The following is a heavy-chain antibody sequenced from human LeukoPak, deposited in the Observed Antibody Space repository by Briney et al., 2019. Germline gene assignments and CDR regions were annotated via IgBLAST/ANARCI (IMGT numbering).Heavy chain of an antibody. CDR1: GGSISSSSYY. CDR3: ARPGGIEDYYYYMDV. CDR2: IYYSGST. V-gene: IGHV4-39*01. J-gene: IGHJ6*03. D-gene: IGHD1-26*01. Sequence: SETLSPTCTVSGGSISSSSYYWGWIRQPPGKGLEWIGSIYYSGSTYYNPSLKSRVTISVDTSKNQFSLKLSSVTAADTAVYYCARPGGIEDYYYYMDVWGKGATVTVSS.